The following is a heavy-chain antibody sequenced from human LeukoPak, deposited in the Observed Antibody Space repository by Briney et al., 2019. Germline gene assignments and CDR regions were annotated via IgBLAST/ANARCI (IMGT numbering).Heavy chain of an antibody. J-gene: IGHJ6*02. Sequence: ASVKVSCKASGYTFTGYYMHWVRQAPGQGLEWMGWINPNSGGTNYAQKFQGRVTMTRDTSISTAYMELSRLRSDDTAVYYRAREFSIEGRYSSSSSGYYYYYGMDVWGQGTTVTVSS. V-gene: IGHV1-2*02. D-gene: IGHD6-13*01. CDR3: AREFSIEGRYSSSSSGYYYYYGMDV. CDR2: INPNSGGT. CDR1: GYTFTGYY.